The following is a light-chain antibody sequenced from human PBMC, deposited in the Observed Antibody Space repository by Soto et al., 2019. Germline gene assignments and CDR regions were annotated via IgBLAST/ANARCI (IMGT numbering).Light chain of an antibody. J-gene: IGLJ2*01. V-gene: IGLV4-60*02. CDR3: ETWYSNNQV. Sequence: QLVLTQSSASSASLGSSVRLTCTLSSGHSSYIIAWHQQQPGKAPRYLMKLEGSGTYNKGSGVPDRFSGSSSGADRYLTISNLKLEDEADSHCETWYSNNQVFGGGTKLTVL. CDR2: LEGSGTY. CDR1: SGHSSYI.